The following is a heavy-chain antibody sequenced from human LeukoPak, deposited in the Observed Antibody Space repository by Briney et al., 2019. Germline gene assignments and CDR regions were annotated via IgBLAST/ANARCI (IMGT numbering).Heavy chain of an antibody. CDR3: ATGPYISGYFYI. Sequence: SETLSLTCTVSGDSISGYYWSWIRQPAGTGLEWIGRIYTGGGTNYNPSLKSRVTMSVDTSKNQISLKVSSVTAADTAVYYCATGPYISGYFYIWGQGTLVTVSS. CDR2: IYTGGGT. V-gene: IGHV4-4*07. CDR1: GDSISGYY. D-gene: IGHD3-22*01. J-gene: IGHJ4*02.